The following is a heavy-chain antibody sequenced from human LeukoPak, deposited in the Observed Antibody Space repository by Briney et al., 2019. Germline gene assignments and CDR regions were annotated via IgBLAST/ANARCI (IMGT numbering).Heavy chain of an antibody. V-gene: IGHV3-21*01. Sequence: GGSLRLSCVASGFTFDDYAMHWVRQAPGKGLEWVSSISSSSSHIHSADSVKGRFTISRDNAKNSLYLQMNSLRAEDTAVYYCARDLYDSGGYSSPIDYWGQGTLVTVSS. D-gene: IGHD3-22*01. CDR3: ARDLYDSGGYSSPIDY. CDR1: GFTFDDYA. CDR2: ISSSSSHI. J-gene: IGHJ4*02.